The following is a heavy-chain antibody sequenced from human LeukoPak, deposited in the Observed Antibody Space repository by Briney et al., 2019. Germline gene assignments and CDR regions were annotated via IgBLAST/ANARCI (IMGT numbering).Heavy chain of an antibody. D-gene: IGHD3-22*01. CDR1: GLTFSRYG. V-gene: IGHV3-30*18. Sequence: PGWSLTLSCPASGLTFSRYGMHWVRQAPGKGLEWVAVISYDGSNKYYADSVNGRLTISSDNSKDELYLYMNDLRAGGAAVYYLAKDLLGYYVSSGYYHGGYPNDAFDIWGQGTIVTVSS. CDR3: AKDLLGYYVSSGYYHGGYPNDAFDI. J-gene: IGHJ3*02. CDR2: ISYDGSNK.